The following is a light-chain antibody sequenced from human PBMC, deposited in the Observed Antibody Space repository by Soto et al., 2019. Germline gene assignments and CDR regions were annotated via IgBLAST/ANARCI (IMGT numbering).Light chain of an antibody. CDR2: DAS. V-gene: IGKV3-11*01. J-gene: IGKJ5*01. CDR1: QSVSIY. Sequence: IGVTQSPATLSLYQGERATVSCRASQSVSIYLAWYQQKPGQAPRLLIYDASNRAIGIPARFSGSGSGTDFILTISSLEPEDFAVYYCQQRSNWPFPFGQGTLLEIK. CDR3: QQRSNWPFP.